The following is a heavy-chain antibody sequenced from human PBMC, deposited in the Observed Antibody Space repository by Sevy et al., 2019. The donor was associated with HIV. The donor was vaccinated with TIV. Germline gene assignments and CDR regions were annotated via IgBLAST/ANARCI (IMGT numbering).Heavy chain of an antibody. D-gene: IGHD3-10*01. CDR1: GFTFSSYG. CDR3: AKDHNYYGSGSYYFLGNYYYYYGMDV. Sequence: GGSLRLSCAASGFTFSSYGMHWVRQAPGKGLEWVAVISYDGSNKYYADSVKGRFTISRDNSKNTLYLQMNSLRAEETAVYYCAKDHNYYGSGSYYFLGNYYYYYGMDVWGQGTTVTVSS. J-gene: IGHJ6*02. CDR2: ISYDGSNK. V-gene: IGHV3-30*18.